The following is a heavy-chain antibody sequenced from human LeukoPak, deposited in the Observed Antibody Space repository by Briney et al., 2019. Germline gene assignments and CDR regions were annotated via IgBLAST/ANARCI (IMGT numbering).Heavy chain of an antibody. CDR2: IIPILGIA. CDR3: ATSTVTTYYFDY. Sequence: GASVKVSCKASGYTFTGYYMHWVRQAPGQGLEWMGRIIPILGIANYAQKFQGRVTITADKSTSTAYMELSSLRSEDTAVYYCATSTVTTYYFDYWGQGTLVTVSS. V-gene: IGHV1-69*02. CDR1: GYTFTGYY. J-gene: IGHJ4*02. D-gene: IGHD4-17*01.